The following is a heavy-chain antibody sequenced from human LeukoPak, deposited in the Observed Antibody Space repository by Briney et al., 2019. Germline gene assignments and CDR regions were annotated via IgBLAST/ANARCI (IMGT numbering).Heavy chain of an antibody. CDR3: TRSRRDGNDY. CDR1: GFTLNSSW. CDR2: INEDGSAK. D-gene: IGHD5-24*01. Sequence: GGSLTLPCAASGFTLNSSWMRWVRQAPGKGLEWVANINEDGSAKYYVDSVKGRLTISRDKAKRSLDLQVNSLRAEDTAVYYCTRSRRDGNDYWGQGTLVTVSS. V-gene: IGHV3-7*01. J-gene: IGHJ4*02.